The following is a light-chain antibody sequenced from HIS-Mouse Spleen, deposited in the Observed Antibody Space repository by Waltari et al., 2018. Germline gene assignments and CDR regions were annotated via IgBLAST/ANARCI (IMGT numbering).Light chain of an antibody. V-gene: IGLV2-14*01. Sequence: QSALTQPASVSGSPGQSITISCTGTSRAVGGYNYVPWYQQHPGKAPKLMIYEVSNRPSGVSNRFSGSKSGNTASLTISGLQAEDEADYYCSSYTSSSTLVFGTGTKVTVL. J-gene: IGLJ1*01. CDR2: EVS. CDR1: SRAVGGYNY. CDR3: SSYTSSSTLV.